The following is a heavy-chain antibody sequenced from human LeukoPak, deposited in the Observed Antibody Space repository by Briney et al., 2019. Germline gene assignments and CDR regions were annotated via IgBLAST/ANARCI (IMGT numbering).Heavy chain of an antibody. CDR3: ARDSPPGAYFDY. V-gene: IGHV4-59*01. Sequence: WIGYIYYSGSTNYNPSLKSRVTISVDTSKNQFSLKLSSVTAADTAVYYCARDSPPGAYFDYWGQGTLVTVSS. J-gene: IGHJ4*02. D-gene: IGHD1-26*01. CDR2: IYYSGST.